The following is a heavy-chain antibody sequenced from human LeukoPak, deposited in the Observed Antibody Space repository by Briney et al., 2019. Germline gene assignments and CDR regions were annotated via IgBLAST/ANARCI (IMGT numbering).Heavy chain of an antibody. J-gene: IGHJ4*02. CDR3: AKSKGYSSSWPFDY. Sequence: GGSLRLSCEASGFTFSRTWMHWVRQGPGKGLLWLSRIESGGTTMYAESVKGRFTISRDNSKNTLYLQMNSLRAEDTAVYYCAKSKGYSSSWPFDYWGQGTLVTVSS. D-gene: IGHD6-13*01. CDR1: GFTFSRTW. CDR2: IESGGTT. V-gene: IGHV3-74*03.